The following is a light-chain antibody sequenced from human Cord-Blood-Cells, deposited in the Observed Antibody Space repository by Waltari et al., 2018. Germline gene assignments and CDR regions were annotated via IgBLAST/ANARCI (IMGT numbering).Light chain of an antibody. Sequence: QPALTQPPSVAGSPGRSLTISCTATSSYVGGYNYLSWYQQHPGKAPKLMIYDVSKRPSGVSNRFSGSKSGNTASLTISGLQAEDEADYYCSSYTSSSTWVFGGGTKLTVL. CDR2: DVS. CDR3: SSYTSSSTWV. V-gene: IGLV2-14*01. CDR1: SSYVGGYNY. J-gene: IGLJ3*02.